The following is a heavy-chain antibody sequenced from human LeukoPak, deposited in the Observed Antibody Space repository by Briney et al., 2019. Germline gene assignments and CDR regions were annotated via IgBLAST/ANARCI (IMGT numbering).Heavy chain of an antibody. CDR2: IYGSSGNT. Sequence: SETLSLTCTVSGGSINNYYWTWIRRPAGEGLEWLGRIYGSSGNTDYNPSLKGRVTMSLDKSQNQFSLILKSVTAADTAFYYCARVLSAMGANTFDVWGQGTMVTVSS. J-gene: IGHJ3*01. CDR1: GGSINNYY. CDR3: ARVLSAMGANTFDV. V-gene: IGHV4-4*07. D-gene: IGHD1-26*01.